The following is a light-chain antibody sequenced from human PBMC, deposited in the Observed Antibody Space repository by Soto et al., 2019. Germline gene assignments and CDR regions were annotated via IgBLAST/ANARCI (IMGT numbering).Light chain of an antibody. CDR2: EGS. V-gene: IGLV2-23*01. Sequence: QSALTQRASLSGSLGQSSTISCTGSSSDIGSYKFVSWYQQHPGKAPTLIIYEGSERPSGVSDRFSGSKSGNTASLTISGLQAEDEADYFCCSYAGGSNVFGAGTKV. CDR1: SSDIGSYKF. CDR3: CSYAGGSNV. J-gene: IGLJ1*01.